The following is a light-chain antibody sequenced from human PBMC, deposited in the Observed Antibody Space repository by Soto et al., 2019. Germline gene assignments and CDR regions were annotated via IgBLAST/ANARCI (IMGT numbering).Light chain of an antibody. V-gene: IGLV3-10*01. CDR2: EDS. CDR3: YSTDSSSTFRA. CDR1: ALPKKY. Sequence: SYELPQPPSVSVSPGQTARITCSGDALPKKYAYWYQQKSGQAPVLVIYEDSKRPSGIPERFSGSSSGTMATLTISEAQVEDEADYYCYSTDSSSTFRAFGGGTKLTVL. J-gene: IGLJ2*01.